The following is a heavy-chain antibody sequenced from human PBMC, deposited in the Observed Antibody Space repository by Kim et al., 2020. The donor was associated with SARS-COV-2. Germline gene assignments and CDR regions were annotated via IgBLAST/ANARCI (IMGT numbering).Heavy chain of an antibody. CDR3: AKSLDYSYYMDV. V-gene: IGHV4-59*01. CDR1: GASISRYY. Sequence: SETLSLTCTVSGASISRYYWSWIRQSPAKGLEWMGYIYNSGSTNYNPSPKSRVTISLDTSKNHFSLKLRSVTAAATAVYFCAKSLDYSYYMDVWGEGTTVSVSS. J-gene: IGHJ6*03. CDR2: IYNSGST.